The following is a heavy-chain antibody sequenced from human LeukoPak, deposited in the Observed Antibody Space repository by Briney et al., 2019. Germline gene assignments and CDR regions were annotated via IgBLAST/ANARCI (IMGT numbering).Heavy chain of an antibody. CDR2: IYPGDSET. Sequence: GESLKISCKGSGYSFTRYWIGWVRQMPGKGLDWMGIIYPGDSETRCSPSFQGQVTMSADMSTSTAYLQWSSLQASDTAIYYCARLDATRGGDCWGQGTLVTVSS. CDR1: GYSFTRYW. V-gene: IGHV5-51*01. J-gene: IGHJ4*02. CDR3: ARLDATRGGDC. D-gene: IGHD2-15*01.